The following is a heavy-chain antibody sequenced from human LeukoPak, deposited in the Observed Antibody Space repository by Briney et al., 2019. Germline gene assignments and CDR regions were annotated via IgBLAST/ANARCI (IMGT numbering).Heavy chain of an antibody. CDR2: IYTSGST. Sequence: SETLSLTCTVSGGSISSYYWSWIRQPAGKALEWIGRIYTSGSTNYNPSLKSRVTISIDTSKNQFSLKLNSVTAADTAVYYCARDRGYSYAFDYWGQGTLVTVSS. D-gene: IGHD5-18*01. V-gene: IGHV4-4*07. CDR3: ARDRGYSYAFDY. CDR1: GGSISSYY. J-gene: IGHJ4*02.